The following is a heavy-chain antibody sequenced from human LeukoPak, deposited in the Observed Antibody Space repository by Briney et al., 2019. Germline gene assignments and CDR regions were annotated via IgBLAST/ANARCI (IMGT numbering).Heavy chain of an antibody. V-gene: IGHV5-51*01. D-gene: IGHD1-26*01. CDR2: IYPGDSDT. Sequence: GASPKISCKGSGCSFTSYWIGWVRQLPGKGLEWMGIIYPGDSDTRYSPSFQGQVTISADKSISTAYLQWSSLKASDTAMYYCARQAGSGSSSWFDPWGQGTLVTVSS. CDR3: ARQAGSGSSSWFDP. CDR1: GCSFTSYW. J-gene: IGHJ5*02.